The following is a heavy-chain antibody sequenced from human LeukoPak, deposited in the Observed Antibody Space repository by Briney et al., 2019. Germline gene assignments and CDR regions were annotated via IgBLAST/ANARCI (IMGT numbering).Heavy chain of an antibody. D-gene: IGHD5-18*01. CDR1: GFIFSSYG. V-gene: IGHV3-33*01. Sequence: RSLRLSCAASGFIFSSYGMHWVRQAPGKGLEWVAVAYHDEWPGNSKYYVDSVKGRFTVSRDNSKNTLYLQMSSLRVEDTAAYFCVGYGNDNVWGQGTLVTVAS. CDR3: VGYGNDNV. CDR2: AYHDEWPGNSK. J-gene: IGHJ4*02.